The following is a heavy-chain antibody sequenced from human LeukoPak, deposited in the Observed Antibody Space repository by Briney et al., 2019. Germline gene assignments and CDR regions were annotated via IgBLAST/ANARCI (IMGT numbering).Heavy chain of an antibody. Sequence: GGSLRLSCAASGFTFSSYSMNWVRQAPGKGLEWVSSNSSSSSYIYYADSVKGRFTISRDNAKNSLYLQMNSLRAEDTAVYYCARDDYGDYAGFDYWGQGTLVTVSS. CDR1: GFTFSSYS. CDR2: NSSSSSYI. J-gene: IGHJ4*02. CDR3: ARDDYGDYAGFDY. V-gene: IGHV3-21*01. D-gene: IGHD4-17*01.